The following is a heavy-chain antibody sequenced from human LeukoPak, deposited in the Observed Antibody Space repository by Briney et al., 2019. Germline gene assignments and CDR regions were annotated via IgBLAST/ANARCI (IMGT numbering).Heavy chain of an antibody. CDR1: GGSISSGDYY. CDR2: IHYSGST. CDR3: ASLRYYYDSSGYYRPELYAFDI. J-gene: IGHJ3*02. V-gene: IGHV4-39*01. D-gene: IGHD3-22*01. Sequence: PSETLSLTCTVSGGSISSGDYYWSWIRQPPGKGLEWIGSIHYSGSTYYNPSLKSRVTISVDTSKNQFSLKLSSVTAADTAVYYCASLRYYYDSSGYYRPELYAFDIWGQGTMVTVSS.